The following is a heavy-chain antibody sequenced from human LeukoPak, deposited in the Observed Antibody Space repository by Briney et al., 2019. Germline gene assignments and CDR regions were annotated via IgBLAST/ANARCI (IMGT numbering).Heavy chain of an antibody. D-gene: IGHD2-21*02. Sequence: HPGGSLRLSCVASGFTFSSYWMSWVRQVPGKGLEWVANRKEDGSEMYYVDSVKGRFTISRDNAKNSLHLQMNSLRVEDTAVYYCARGGKVTARYWGQGTLVTVSS. V-gene: IGHV3-7*04. CDR3: ARGGKVTARY. J-gene: IGHJ4*02. CDR1: GFTFSSYW. CDR2: RKEDGSEM.